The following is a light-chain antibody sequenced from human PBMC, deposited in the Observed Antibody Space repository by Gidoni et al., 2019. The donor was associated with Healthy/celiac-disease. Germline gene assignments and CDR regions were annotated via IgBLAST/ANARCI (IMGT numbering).Light chain of an antibody. CDR3: QQYNNWPPRT. CDR1: QSVSSN. Sequence: EIVMTQSPATLSVSPGERATLSCRASQSVSSNLAWYQQKPGQASRLLIYGASTRATGIPARFSGSGSGTEFTLTISSLQSEDFAVYYCQQYNNWPPRTFXXXTKLEIK. CDR2: GAS. V-gene: IGKV3-15*01. J-gene: IGKJ2*01.